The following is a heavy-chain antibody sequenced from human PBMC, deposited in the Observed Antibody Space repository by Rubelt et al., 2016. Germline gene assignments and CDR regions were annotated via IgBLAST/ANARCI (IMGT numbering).Heavy chain of an antibody. J-gene: IGHJ4*02. D-gene: IGHD4-23*01. CDR3: LGLGGNSN. V-gene: IGHV3-66*02. Sequence: EVQLLESGGGLVQPGGSLRLSCAASGFTVSKNHVSWFRQAPGKGLEWVSVMHGDGATDYEDSVKGRFTISRDNSKNTVYLQMNSLRVEDTAVYYCLGLGGNSNWGQGTLVTVSS. CDR2: MHGDGAT. CDR1: GFTVSKNH.